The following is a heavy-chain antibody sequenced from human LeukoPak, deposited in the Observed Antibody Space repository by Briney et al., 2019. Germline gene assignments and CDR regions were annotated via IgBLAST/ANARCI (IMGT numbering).Heavy chain of an antibody. J-gene: IGHJ4*02. CDR2: ISSSSYI. CDR1: GFTFSSYS. CDR3: ARWAPRSGYYYFDY. Sequence: GGSLRLSCAASGFTFSSYSMNWVRQAPGKGLEWVSSISSSSYIYYADSVQGRFTISRDNAKNSLYLQMNSLRAEDTAVYYCARWAPRSGYYYFDYWGQGTLVTVSS. V-gene: IGHV3-21*01. D-gene: IGHD3-22*01.